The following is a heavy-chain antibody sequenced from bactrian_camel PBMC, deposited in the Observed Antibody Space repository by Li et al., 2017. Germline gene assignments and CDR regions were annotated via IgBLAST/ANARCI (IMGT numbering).Heavy chain of an antibody. CDR1: GFIFNTWY. V-gene: IGHV3-2*01. J-gene: IGHJ4*01. CDR3: AARGLTVRRLCFVGNL. CDR2: IYPVGGNS. D-gene: IGHD4*01. Sequence: HVQLVESGGGLVQPGGSLTLSCVASGFIFNTWYLAWVRQAPGQGLEWLSSIYPVGGNSCFAEPVKGRFTISKDNAKNTLYLQMNSLQPNDTAVYYCAARGLTVRRLCFVGNLWGQGTQVTVS.